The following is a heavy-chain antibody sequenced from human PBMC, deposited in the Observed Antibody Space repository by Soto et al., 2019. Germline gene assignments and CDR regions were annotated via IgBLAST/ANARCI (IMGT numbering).Heavy chain of an antibody. CDR1: LFTFSSYS. D-gene: IGHD2-2*01. J-gene: IGHJ5*02. Sequence: SLRPSCAASLFTFSSYSMNWVLHSPVKGLEWVSYISSSSSTIYYADSVKGRFTISRDNAKNSLYLQMNSLRAEDTAVYYCAREYCSSTSCLNWFEPWGQGTLVTVSS. CDR3: AREYCSSTSCLNWFEP. V-gene: IGHV3-48*01. CDR2: ISSSSSTI.